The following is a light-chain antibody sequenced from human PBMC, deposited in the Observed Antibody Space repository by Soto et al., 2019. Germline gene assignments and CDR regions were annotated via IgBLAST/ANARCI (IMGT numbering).Light chain of an antibody. CDR1: QSVSSY. Sequence: EIVLTQSPATLSFSPGERATLSCRASQSVSSYLAWYQQKPGQAPSLLIYDASNRATGIPARFSGSGSGTDFTLTIRSLEPEDFAVYYCQQRSNWPRTFGQGTKLEIK. CDR2: DAS. J-gene: IGKJ2*01. CDR3: QQRSNWPRT. V-gene: IGKV3-11*01.